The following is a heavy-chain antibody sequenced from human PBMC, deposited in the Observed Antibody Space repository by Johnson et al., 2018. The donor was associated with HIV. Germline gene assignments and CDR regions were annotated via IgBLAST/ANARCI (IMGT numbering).Heavy chain of an antibody. CDR3: ARDGGIGSTREDAFDI. V-gene: IGHV3-30-3*01. CDR2: ISYDGSNK. D-gene: IGHD2-2*01. CDR1: GFTFSSYA. Sequence: MLLVESGGGLVPPGGSLRLSCATSGFTFSSYAMHWVRQAPGKGLEWVAVISYDGSNKYYADSVKGRFTISRDTSKNTLYLQMNSLRAEDTAVYYCARDGGIGSTREDAFDIWGQGTMVIVSS. J-gene: IGHJ3*02.